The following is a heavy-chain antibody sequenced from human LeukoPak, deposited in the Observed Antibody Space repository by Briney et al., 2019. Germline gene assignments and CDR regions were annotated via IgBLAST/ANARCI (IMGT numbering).Heavy chain of an antibody. CDR3: ARDWHDSSGLLPFDY. CDR1: GYTFTSYA. D-gene: IGHD3-22*01. J-gene: IGHJ4*02. V-gene: IGHV1-3*01. Sequence: SVKVSCKASGYTFTSYAMHWVRQAPGQRLEWMGWINAGNGNTKYSQKFQGRVTITRDTSASTAYMELSSLRSEDTAVYYCARDWHDSSGLLPFDYWGQGTLVTVSS. CDR2: INAGNGNT.